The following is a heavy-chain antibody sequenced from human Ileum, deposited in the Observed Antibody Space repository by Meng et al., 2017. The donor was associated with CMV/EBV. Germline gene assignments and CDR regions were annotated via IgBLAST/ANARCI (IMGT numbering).Heavy chain of an antibody. CDR1: GGSVSSGTYY. CDR2: IYYSGST. V-gene: IGHV4-61*01. CDR3: ARGARVYGMDV. Sequence: GSLRLSCSVSGGSVSSGTYYWSWIRQSPAKGLEWIDYIYYSGSTNYNPSLKSRVTILIDTSKKQFSLRLSSVTAADTAVYYCARGARVYGMDVWGQGTAVTVSS. J-gene: IGHJ6*02.